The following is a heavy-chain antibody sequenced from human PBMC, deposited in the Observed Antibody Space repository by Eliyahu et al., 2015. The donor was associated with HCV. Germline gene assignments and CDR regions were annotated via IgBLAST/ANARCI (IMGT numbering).Heavy chain of an antibody. V-gene: IGHV3-7*01. CDR1: RFTFSXSW. CDR3: ARVGVVVAAFDC. CDR2: INQDGSEK. D-gene: IGHD2-15*01. J-gene: IGHJ5*01. Sequence: EVQLVESGGGLAQPGGSLRXSCAASRFTFSXSWMSWVRQVPGKGLEWVANINQDGSEKSYLGSLKGRFTISRDNAKNSLYLQMDSLRAEDTAVYYCARVGVVVAAFDCWGQGTLVTVSS.